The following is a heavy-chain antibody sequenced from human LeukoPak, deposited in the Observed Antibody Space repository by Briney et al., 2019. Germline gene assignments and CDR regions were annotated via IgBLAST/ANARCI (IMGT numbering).Heavy chain of an antibody. V-gene: IGHV3-13*01. D-gene: IGHD4-17*01. CDR3: ARGQYGDYPIYYGMDV. Sequence: PGGSLRLSCAASGFTFSSYDMHWVRQATGKGLEWVSAIGTAGDTYYPGSVKGRFTISRENAKNSLYLQMNSLRAGDTAVYYCARGQYGDYPIYYGMDVWGQGTTVTVSS. J-gene: IGHJ6*02. CDR2: IGTAGDT. CDR1: GFTFSSYD.